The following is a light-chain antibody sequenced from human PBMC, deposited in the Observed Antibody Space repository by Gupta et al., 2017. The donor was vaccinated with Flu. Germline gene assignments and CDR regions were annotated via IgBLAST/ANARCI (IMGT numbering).Light chain of an antibody. CDR2: SNN. CDR3: AAWDDSLSGPV. J-gene: IGLJ2*01. V-gene: IGLV1-47*01. Sequence: QSVLTQPPSASGTPGQRVTISCSGSSSNIGSNYVYWYQQLPATAPKRLIYSNNKRTSGVRDRFFGSKSGTSASLAISGLRSEDEADYYCAAWDDSLSGPVFGGGTKLTV. CDR1: SSNIGSNY.